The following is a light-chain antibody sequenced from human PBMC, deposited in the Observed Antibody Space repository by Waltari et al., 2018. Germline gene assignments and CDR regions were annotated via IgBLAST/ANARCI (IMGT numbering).Light chain of an antibody. J-gene: IGKJ1*01. CDR3: QQYASSPHN. V-gene: IGKV3-20*01. CDR2: RAS. CDR1: QTVSDNY. Sequence: ETVLSQSPGILSLSPGEKATLSCRASQTVSDNYLAWYQQKPGQAPGLLIYRASSRATGVPARFSGSGSGTDFTLTVSSLDPEDFAVYYCQQYASSPHNFGQGTTVEVK.